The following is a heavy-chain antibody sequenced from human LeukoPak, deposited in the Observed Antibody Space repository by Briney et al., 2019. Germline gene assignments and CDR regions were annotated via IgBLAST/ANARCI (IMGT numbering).Heavy chain of an antibody. CDR2: IYTSGST. CDR3: ARTSYYYDSSPEAFDI. J-gene: IGHJ3*02. CDR1: GGSISSYY. Sequence: KPSETLSLTCTVSGGSISSYYWSCIRQPAGKGLEWIGRIYTSGSTNYNPSLKSRVTMSVDTSKNQFSLKLSSVTAADTAVYYCARTSYYYDSSPEAFDIWGQGTMVTVSS. V-gene: IGHV4-4*07. D-gene: IGHD3-22*01.